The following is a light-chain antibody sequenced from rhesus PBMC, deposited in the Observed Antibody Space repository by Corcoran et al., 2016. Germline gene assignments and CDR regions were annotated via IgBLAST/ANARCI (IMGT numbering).Light chain of an antibody. CDR2: AAS. V-gene: IGKV1-33*02. Sequence: DIQMTQSPSSLSASVGDRVTITCQASPNVNNWFAWYQQKPGKAPKLLIYAASSLPGGVPSRFSGSGAGTYFTLTISSLQPEDFATYYCQQHNSLPFTFGPGTKLDIK. J-gene: IGKJ3*01. CDR3: QQHNSLPFT. CDR1: PNVNNW.